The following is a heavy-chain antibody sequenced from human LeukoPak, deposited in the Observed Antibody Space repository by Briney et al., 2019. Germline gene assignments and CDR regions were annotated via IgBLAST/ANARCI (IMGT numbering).Heavy chain of an antibody. D-gene: IGHD6-13*01. CDR3: ARGEAAASRGENWFDP. J-gene: IGHJ5*02. V-gene: IGHV3-48*03. Sequence: PGGSLTLSCAASGFTFSIYEMNWVRQAPGKGLEWVSYIYSSVGAICYASSVKGRLTTSTQNAKTTLYLQSSSLRADDTAVYHCARGEAAASRGENWFDPSGERNLVTVSP. CDR2: IYSSVGAI. CDR1: GFTFSIYE.